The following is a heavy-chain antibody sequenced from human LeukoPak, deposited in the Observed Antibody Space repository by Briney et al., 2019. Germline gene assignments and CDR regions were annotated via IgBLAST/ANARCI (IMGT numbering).Heavy chain of an antibody. CDR3: ARHLSYMVRGVILSTASDY. D-gene: IGHD3-10*01. Sequence: GESLQISCKGSGYSFTSYWIGWVRPMPGKGLEWMGIIYPGDSDTRYSPSFQGQVTISADKSISTAYLQWSSLKASDTAMYYCARHLSYMVRGVILSTASDYWGQGTLVTVSS. J-gene: IGHJ4*02. V-gene: IGHV5-51*01. CDR1: GYSFTSYW. CDR2: IYPGDSDT.